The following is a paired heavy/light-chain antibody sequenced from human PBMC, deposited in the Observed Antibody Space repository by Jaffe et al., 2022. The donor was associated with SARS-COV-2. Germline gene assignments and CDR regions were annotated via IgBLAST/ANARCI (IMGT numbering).Heavy chain of an antibody. CDR1: GDSVSSNVAS. CDR2: TYYRSKWSS. D-gene: IGHD3-10*01. V-gene: IGHV6-1*01. Sequence: QVQLQQSGPGLVKPSQTLSLTCVISGDSVSSNVASWDWIRQSPSRGLEWLGRTYYRSKWSSEYLGSMKGRITINTDTSRNHFSLQLNSVTPEDTAVYYCARGSTARGIPFDYWGQGTLVTVSS. J-gene: IGHJ4*02. CDR3: ARGSTARGIPFDY.
Light chain of an antibody. J-gene: IGKJ3*01. Sequence: DIVMTQSPDSLAVSLGERATINCKSSQTVLSNFNKKSSLGWYQQKPGQPPKLLIYWASTRESGVPDRFSGSGSGTDFTLTISSLQAEDAAVYYCQQYHTTPHTFGPGTKVDIK. V-gene: IGKV4-1*01. CDR2: WAS. CDR1: QTVLSNFNKKSS. CDR3: QQYHTTPHT.